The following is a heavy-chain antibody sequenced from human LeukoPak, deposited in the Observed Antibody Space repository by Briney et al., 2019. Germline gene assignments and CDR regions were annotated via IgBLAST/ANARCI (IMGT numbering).Heavy chain of an antibody. CDR1: GFTFSSYA. J-gene: IGHJ4*02. Sequence: AGGSLRLSCAASGFTFSSYAMHWVRQAPGKGPEYVSAISSNGGSTYYANSVKGRFTISRDNSKNTLYLQMGSLRAEDMAVYYCARYSYGTLDYWGQGTLVTVSS. CDR2: ISSNGGST. CDR3: ARYSYGTLDY. D-gene: IGHD5-18*01. V-gene: IGHV3-64*01.